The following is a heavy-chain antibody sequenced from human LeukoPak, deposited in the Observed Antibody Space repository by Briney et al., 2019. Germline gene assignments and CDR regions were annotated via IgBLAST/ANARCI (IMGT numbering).Heavy chain of an antibody. D-gene: IGHD3-10*01. CDR1: GYTFTGYY. CDR3: ARAYTMVRGAYYYYMDV. CDR2: INPNSSGT. V-gene: IGHV1-2*06. J-gene: IGHJ6*03. Sequence: GASVKVSCKASGYTFTGYYMHWVRQAPGQGLEWMGRINPNSSGTNYAQKFQGRVTMTRDTSISTAYMELSRLRSEDTAVYYCARAYTMVRGAYYYYMDVWGKGTTVTVSS.